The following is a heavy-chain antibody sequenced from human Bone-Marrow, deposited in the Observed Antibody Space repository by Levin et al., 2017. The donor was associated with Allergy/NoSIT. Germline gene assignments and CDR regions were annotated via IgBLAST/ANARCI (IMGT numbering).Heavy chain of an antibody. CDR3: ARGTYGSFDY. V-gene: IGHV3-23*01. Sequence: ETLSLTCAASGFTFSSNAMSWFRQAPGKGLEWVSHITSGSGGGIYYAHSVKGRFTISRDNSKSTLYLQMDSLRVEDTALYYCARGTYGSFDYWGQGTLVTVSS. CDR1: GFTFSSNA. J-gene: IGHJ4*02. CDR2: ITSGSGGGI. D-gene: IGHD1-26*01.